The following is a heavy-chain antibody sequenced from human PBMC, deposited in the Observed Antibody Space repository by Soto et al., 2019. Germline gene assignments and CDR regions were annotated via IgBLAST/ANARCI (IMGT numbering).Heavy chain of an antibody. D-gene: IGHD6-13*01. CDR1: GYSFTSYW. Sequence: PGESLKISCKGSGYSFTSYWIGWVRQMPGKGLEWMGIIYPGDSDTRYGPSFQGQVTISADKSISTAYLQWSSLKASDTAMYYCARSSSSWKLYHYYGMDVWGQGTTVTVSS. V-gene: IGHV5-51*01. J-gene: IGHJ6*02. CDR3: ARSSSSWKLYHYYGMDV. CDR2: IYPGDSDT.